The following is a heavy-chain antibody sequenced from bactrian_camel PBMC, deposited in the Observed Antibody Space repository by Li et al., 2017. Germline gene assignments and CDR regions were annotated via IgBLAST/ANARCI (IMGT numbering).Heavy chain of an antibody. Sequence: VQLVESGGGSVQAGGSLTLSCVLSKNIGSNYYLGWFRRAPGQLREGVAGIDGDGTTSYADSVKGRFTISKDNSKNTLHLQMNSLKPEDTAMYYCASGGCPVYDAVGMDHWGEGTQVT. V-gene: IGHV3S53*01. CDR2: IDGDGTT. CDR1: KNIGSNYY. D-gene: IGHD3*01. J-gene: IGHJ7*01.